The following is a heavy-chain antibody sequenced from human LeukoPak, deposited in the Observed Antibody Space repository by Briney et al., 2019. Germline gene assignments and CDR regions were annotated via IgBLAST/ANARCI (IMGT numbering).Heavy chain of an antibody. CDR3: GSTNYNPSLKSRVTTSLDASKNEFSLKLSSVTAADTAVYYCAREGIEVAGTGRYFQH. J-gene: IGHJ1*01. V-gene: IGHV4-59*13. CDR2: MYYRGGT. CDR1: GASIRVSY. Sequence: PSEPLSLTGPVPGASIRVSYWTGIRQPPGKGLGWIGFMYYRGGTIYIPSLKSRVPPSLDASKNEFSLKLGSVPPRAPAGYYSGSTNYNPSLKSRVTTSLDASKNEFSLKLSSVTAADTAVYYCAREGIEVAGTGRYFQHWGQGTLVSVSS. D-gene: IGHD3-10*01.